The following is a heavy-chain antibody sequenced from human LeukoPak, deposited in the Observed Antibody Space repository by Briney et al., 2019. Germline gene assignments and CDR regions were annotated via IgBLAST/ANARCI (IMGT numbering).Heavy chain of an antibody. CDR1: GGSISSYY. CDR3: ARGIGYYYDSSGERSYFDY. D-gene: IGHD3-22*01. V-gene: IGHV4-4*07. J-gene: IGHJ4*02. Sequence: SETLSLTCTVSGGSISSYYWSWIRQPAGKGLEWIGRIYTSGSTNYNPSLKSRVTMSVDTSKNQFSLKLSSVTAADTAVYYCARGIGYYYDSSGERSYFDYWGQGTLVTVSS. CDR2: IYTSGST.